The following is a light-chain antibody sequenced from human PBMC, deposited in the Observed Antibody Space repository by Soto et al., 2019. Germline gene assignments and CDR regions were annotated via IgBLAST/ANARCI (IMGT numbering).Light chain of an antibody. Sequence: QSVLTQPPSASGTPGQRVTISCSGSSSNIGSNYVYWYQQLPGTAPKLLIYSNNQRPSGVPDRFSGSKSGTSASLAISGLRSEDEADYYCAAWDDSLSVVVFGGGTKLTGL. V-gene: IGLV1-47*02. CDR1: SSNIGSNY. CDR3: AAWDDSLSVVV. CDR2: SNN. J-gene: IGLJ2*01.